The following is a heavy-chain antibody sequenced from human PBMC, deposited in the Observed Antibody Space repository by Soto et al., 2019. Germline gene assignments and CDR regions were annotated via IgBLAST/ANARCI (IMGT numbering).Heavy chain of an antibody. CDR2: IYWDDDK. J-gene: IGHJ6*03. V-gene: IGHV2-5*02. D-gene: IGHD2-2*01. Sequence: SGPTLVNPTQTLTLTCTFSGFSLSTSGVGVGWIRQPPGKALEWLALIYWDDDKRYSPSLKSRLTITKDTSKNQVVLTMTNMDPVDTATYYCVEYQLLYYYYYMDVWGKGTTVTVSS. CDR3: VEYQLLYYYYYMDV. CDR1: GFSLSTSGVG.